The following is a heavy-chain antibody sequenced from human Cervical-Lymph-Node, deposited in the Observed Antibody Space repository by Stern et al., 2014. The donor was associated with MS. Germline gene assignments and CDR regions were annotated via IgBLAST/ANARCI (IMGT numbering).Heavy chain of an antibody. CDR1: GYMFTDYY. J-gene: IGHJ4*02. CDR2: INPKNGAT. D-gene: IGHD2-15*01. CDR3: AREQRDEYSKARTEFDF. V-gene: IGHV1-2*04. Sequence: QVQLMQSGAEVKKPGASVKVSCEASGYMFTDYYIHWVRQAPGQGLEWMGWINPKNGATIQRFQDWVTLTRDTSINTAYMELRSLKSDDTAVYYCAREQRDEYSKARTEFDFWGQGTLVTVSS.